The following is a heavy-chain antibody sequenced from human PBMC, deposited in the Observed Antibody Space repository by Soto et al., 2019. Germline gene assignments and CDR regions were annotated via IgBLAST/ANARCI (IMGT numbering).Heavy chain of an antibody. V-gene: IGHV4-39*01. J-gene: IGHJ4*02. CDR1: GGSISSSSYY. CDR2: IYYSGST. D-gene: IGHD6-19*01. CDR3: ARLCAAVAGFDY. Sequence: QLQLQESGPGLVKPSETLSLTCTVYGGSISSSSYYWGWIRQPPGKGLEWIGSIYYSGSTYYNPSLKSRVTISLDTSKNQFSLKLGSVTAADTAVYYCARLCAAVAGFDYWGQGTLVTVSS.